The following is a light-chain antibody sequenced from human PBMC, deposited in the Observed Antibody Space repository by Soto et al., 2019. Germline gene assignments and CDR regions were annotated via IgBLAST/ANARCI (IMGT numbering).Light chain of an antibody. J-gene: IGLJ2*01. V-gene: IGLV1-47*01. CDR1: SSNIGSNY. CDR2: RNN. Sequence: QSVLTQPPSASGTPGQRVTISCSGSSSNIGSNYVYWYQQLPGTAPKLLIYRNNQRPSGVPDRFSGSKSGTSASLAISGLRSEDEADYYCAAWDDSLCGRVVFGGGTKLTVL. CDR3: AAWDDSLCGRVV.